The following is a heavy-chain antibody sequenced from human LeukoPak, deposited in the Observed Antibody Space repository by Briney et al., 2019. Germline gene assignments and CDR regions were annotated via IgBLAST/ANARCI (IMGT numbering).Heavy chain of an antibody. CDR1: GYTFTSYD. Sequence: GASVKVSCKASGYTFTSYDINWVRQATGQGLEWMGWINPNSGGTNYAQKFQGRVTMTRDTSISTAYMELSRLRSDDTAVYYCARDRIIAAAGTGDAFDIWGQGTMVTVSS. D-gene: IGHD6-13*01. V-gene: IGHV1-2*02. CDR3: ARDRIIAAAGTGDAFDI. J-gene: IGHJ3*02. CDR2: INPNSGGT.